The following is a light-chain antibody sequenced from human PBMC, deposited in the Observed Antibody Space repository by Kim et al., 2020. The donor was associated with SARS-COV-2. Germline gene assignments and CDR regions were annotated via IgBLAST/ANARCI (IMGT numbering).Light chain of an antibody. V-gene: IGLV1-40*01. CDR1: SSNIGAGYD. J-gene: IGLJ1*01. Sequence: QSVLTQPPSVSGAPGQRVTISCTGSSSNIGAGYDVHWYQHVPGTAPKLLIYGNTNRPSGVPDRFSASKSGASASLAITGLQAEDEADYYCQTYDNSLSGSGVFGTGTKVTVL. CDR3: QTYDNSLSGSGV. CDR2: GNT.